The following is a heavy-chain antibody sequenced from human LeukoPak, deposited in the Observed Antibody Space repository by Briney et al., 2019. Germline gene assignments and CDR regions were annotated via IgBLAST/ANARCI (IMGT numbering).Heavy chain of an antibody. J-gene: IGHJ5*02. V-gene: IGHV4-4*02. D-gene: IGHD6-13*01. CDR3: ARAAAAAANWFDP. CDR2: IYHSGST. CDR1: GGSISSSNW. Sequence: SETLSLTCAVSGGSISSSNWWSWVRQPPGKGLEWIGEIYHSGSTNYNPSLKSRVTISVDKSKNQFSLKLSSVTAADTAVYYCARAAAAAANWFDPWGQGTLLTVSS.